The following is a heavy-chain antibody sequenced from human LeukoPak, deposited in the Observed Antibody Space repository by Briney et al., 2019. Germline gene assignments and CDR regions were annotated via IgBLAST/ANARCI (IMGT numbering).Heavy chain of an antibody. CDR3: ARGSPRGSGRYYNGDYYYGMVV. Sequence: SETLSLTWTVAGPSVSIDCWSWIRQPPGKGLEWLGYISYSGSTNYNPSVKSRITISLDTSNNQLSLKLSSVTAADTAIYYCARGSPRGSGRYYNGDYYYGMVVWGQGATVTVSS. CDR2: ISYSGST. CDR1: GPSVSIDC. J-gene: IGHJ6*02. D-gene: IGHD3-10*01. V-gene: IGHV4-59*02.